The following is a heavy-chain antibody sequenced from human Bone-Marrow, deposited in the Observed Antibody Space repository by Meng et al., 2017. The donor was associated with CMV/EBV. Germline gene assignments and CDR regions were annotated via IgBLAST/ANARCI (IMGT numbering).Heavy chain of an antibody. V-gene: IGHV4-59*01. D-gene: IGHD3-10*01. Sequence: SETLSLTCTASGGSISSYYWSWIRQPPGKGLEWIGSISHSGSTNYNPSIKSRVTFSVDTSKNQFTLNLTSVTAADTAVYYCARGDGSGSYPRGYYYGMDVWGQGTTVTVSS. CDR1: GGSISSYY. CDR2: ISHSGST. J-gene: IGHJ6*02. CDR3: ARGDGSGSYPRGYYYGMDV.